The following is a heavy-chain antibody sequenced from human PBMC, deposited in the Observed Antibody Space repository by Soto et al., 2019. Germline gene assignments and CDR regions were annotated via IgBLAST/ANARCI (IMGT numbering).Heavy chain of an antibody. V-gene: IGHV4-34*01. CDR2: INHTGGT. Sequence: SETLSLTCAVYGGSVNGYYWNWIRQPPGKGLEWIGEINHTGGTHYNPSLKSRVTMSVDTSKNQFSLTLNSVTAADAAVYYCARQRTTVVTQAYFDHWGQGTLVTVSS. CDR3: ARQRTTVVTQAYFDH. D-gene: IGHD4-17*01. J-gene: IGHJ4*02. CDR1: GGSVNGYY.